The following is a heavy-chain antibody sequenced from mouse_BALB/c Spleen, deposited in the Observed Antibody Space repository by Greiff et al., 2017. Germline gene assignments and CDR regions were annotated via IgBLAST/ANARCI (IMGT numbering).Heavy chain of an antibody. CDR3: ARYYGSSLDY. D-gene: IGHD1-1*01. Sequence: VQLQQSGPELVKPGASVKMSCKASGYTFTSYYIHWVKQRPGQGLEWIGWIYPGDGSTKYNEKFKGKTTLTADKSSSTAYMLLSSLTSEDSAIYFCARYYGSSLDYWGQGTTLTVSS. J-gene: IGHJ2*01. CDR1: GYTFTSYY. CDR2: IYPGDGST. V-gene: IGHV1S56*01.